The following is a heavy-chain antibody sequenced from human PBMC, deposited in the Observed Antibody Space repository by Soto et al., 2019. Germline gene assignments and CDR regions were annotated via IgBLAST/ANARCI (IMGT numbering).Heavy chain of an antibody. D-gene: IGHD5-12*01. CDR3: ARAMSGYDY. CDR1: GYTFTGDY. CDR2: INPNSGGT. Sequence: SVKVSCKASGYTFTGDYIHWVRQAPGQGLEWMGWINPNSGGTNFAQRFQGRVTMTRDTSISTAYMELSRLTSDDTAMYYCARAMSGYDYWGQGTLVTVSS. J-gene: IGHJ4*02. V-gene: IGHV1-2*02.